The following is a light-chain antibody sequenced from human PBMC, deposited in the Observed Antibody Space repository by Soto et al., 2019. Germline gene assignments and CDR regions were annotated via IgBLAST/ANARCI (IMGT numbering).Light chain of an antibody. CDR1: SSDVGGYNY. Sequence: SALTQPRSAYESPGQSVTIYCTGTSSDVGGYNYVSWYQQHPGKAPKLMIYEVSKRPSGVPDRFSGSKSGNTASLTVSGLQAEDEADYYCSSYAGSNNYVFGTGTKVTVL. J-gene: IGLJ1*01. V-gene: IGLV2-8*01. CDR3: SSYAGSNNYV. CDR2: EVS.